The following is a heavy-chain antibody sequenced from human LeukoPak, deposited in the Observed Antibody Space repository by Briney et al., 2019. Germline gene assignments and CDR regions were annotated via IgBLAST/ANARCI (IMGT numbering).Heavy chain of an antibody. Sequence: PSETLSLTCTVSGGSISSYYWSWIRQPAEKGLEWIGRIYISGSTNYNPSLKSRVTMSVDTSKNQFSLKLSSVTAADTAMYYCARAPEFSSGWLLDYWGQGTLVTVSS. CDR3: ARAPEFSSGWLLDY. D-gene: IGHD6-19*01. J-gene: IGHJ4*02. CDR1: GGSISSYY. V-gene: IGHV4-4*07. CDR2: IYISGST.